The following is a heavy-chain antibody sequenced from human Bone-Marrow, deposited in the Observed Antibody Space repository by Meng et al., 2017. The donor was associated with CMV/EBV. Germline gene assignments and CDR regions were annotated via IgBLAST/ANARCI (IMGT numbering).Heavy chain of an antibody. D-gene: IGHD3-10*01. V-gene: IGHV3-21*01. CDR2: ISSSSSYI. CDR3: ARSGQGNYFDY. CDR1: GFTFSRYS. Sequence: GESLKISCAASGFTFSRYSMYWVRQAPGKGLEWVSSISSSSSYIYYADSVKGRFTISRDNAKNSLYLQMNSLRAEDTAVYYCARSGQGNYFDYWGQGTLVTVSS. J-gene: IGHJ4*02.